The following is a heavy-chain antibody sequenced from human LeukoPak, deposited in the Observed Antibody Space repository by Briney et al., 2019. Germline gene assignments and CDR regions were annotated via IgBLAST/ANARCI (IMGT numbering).Heavy chain of an antibody. CDR1: GYIFTSYW. CDR3: ARRYSSGWYDHYYYGMDV. J-gene: IGHJ6*02. CDR2: IDPSDSYT. D-gene: IGHD6-19*01. Sequence: GESLKISCKGSGYIFTSYWISRVRQMPGKGLEWMGRIDPSDSYTNYSPSFQGHVTISADKSISTAYLQWSSLKASDTAMYYCARRYSSGWYDHYYYGMDVWGQGTTVTVSS. V-gene: IGHV5-10-1*01.